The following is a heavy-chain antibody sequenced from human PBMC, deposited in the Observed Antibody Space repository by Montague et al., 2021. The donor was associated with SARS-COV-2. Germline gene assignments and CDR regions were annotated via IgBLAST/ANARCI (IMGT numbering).Heavy chain of an antibody. CDR1: GGSISSGGYS. V-gene: IGHV4-30-2*01. CDR2: IYHSGSX. CDR3: ARGSMVRGGKVYYGVDV. D-gene: IGHD3-10*01. J-gene: IGHJ6*02. Sequence: TLSLTCAVSGGSISSGGYSWNWNRQPPGKGLVWIGYIYHSGSXNHYPSLKSRVTISLDSSKNQFSLDLISVTAADTAVYYCARGSMVRGGKVYYGVDVWGQGTTVTVSS.